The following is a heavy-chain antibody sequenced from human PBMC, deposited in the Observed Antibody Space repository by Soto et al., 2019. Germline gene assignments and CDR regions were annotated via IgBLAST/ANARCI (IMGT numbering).Heavy chain of an antibody. CDR1: GFTFSSYA. CDR2: ISGSGDSA. Sequence: EVQLLESGGGLVQPGGSLRLSCAASGFTFSSYAINWVRQAPGKGLEWVSAISGSGDSAYYADSVKVRFTISRDNSKNTLYLQMNSLRAEDTAVYYCAKRSSSWVFDYWGQGTLVTVSS. CDR3: AKRSSSWVFDY. V-gene: IGHV3-23*01. D-gene: IGHD6-13*01. J-gene: IGHJ4*02.